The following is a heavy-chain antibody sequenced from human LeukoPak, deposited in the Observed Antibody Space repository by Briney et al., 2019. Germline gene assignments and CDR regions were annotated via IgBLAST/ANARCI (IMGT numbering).Heavy chain of an antibody. J-gene: IGHJ6*03. Sequence: GGSLRLSCAASGFTFSSYWMSWVRQAPGKGLEWVANIKQDGSEKYYVDSVKGRFTISRDNAKNSLYLQMNSLRAEDTAVYYCARRGYYDFWSGPPGDYYMDVWGKGTTVTVSS. CDR3: ARRGYYDFWSGPPGDYYMDV. D-gene: IGHD3-3*01. V-gene: IGHV3-7*01. CDR2: IKQDGSEK. CDR1: GFTFSSYW.